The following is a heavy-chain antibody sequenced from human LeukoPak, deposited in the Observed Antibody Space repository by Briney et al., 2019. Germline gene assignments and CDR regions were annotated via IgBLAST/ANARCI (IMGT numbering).Heavy chain of an antibody. D-gene: IGHD5-18*01. CDR2: ISNIGTSI. CDR1: GFTFSSYG. V-gene: IGHV3-21*01. J-gene: IGHJ4*02. Sequence: PGGSLRLSCAASGFTFSSYGMSWVRQAPGKGLEWVSSISNIGTSIYYADSVKGRFTISRDNAKNSLYLQMDSLRAEDTAVYYCAPEDTAMVEHLDFDYWGQGTLVTVSS. CDR3: APEDTAMVEHLDFDY.